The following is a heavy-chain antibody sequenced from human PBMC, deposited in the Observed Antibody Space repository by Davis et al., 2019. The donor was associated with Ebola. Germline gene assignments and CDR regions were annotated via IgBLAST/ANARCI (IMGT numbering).Heavy chain of an antibody. Sequence: GGSLRPSCAASGFTFSGSAMHWVRQAAGNGLEWVGRIRSKANSYATAYAASVKGRFTISRDDSKNTSYLQMNSLKTEDTAVYYCTMNIPAAMGGMDVWGQGTTVTVSS. CDR2: IRSKANSYAT. D-gene: IGHD2-2*01. CDR3: TMNIPAAMGGMDV. CDR1: GFTFSGSA. J-gene: IGHJ6*02. V-gene: IGHV3-73*01.